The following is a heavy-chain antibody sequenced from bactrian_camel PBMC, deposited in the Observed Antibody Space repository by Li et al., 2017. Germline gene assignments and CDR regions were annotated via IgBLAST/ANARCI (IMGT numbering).Heavy chain of an antibody. J-gene: IGHJ4*01. CDR3: AIAPWGYCSSRKWAIDTNYNH. Sequence: HVQLVESGGGSVQAGGSLRLSCTTSGNRRRSSNCMGWFRQAPGKGREGVAALYTDGSATYYADFVEGRFTIFYDNAKKAVDLQMNSLKPEDTAMYYCAIAPWGYCSSRKWAIDTNYNHWGQGTQVTVS. D-gene: IGHD6*01. V-gene: IGHV3S6*01. CDR2: LYTDGSAT. CDR1: GNRRRSSNC.